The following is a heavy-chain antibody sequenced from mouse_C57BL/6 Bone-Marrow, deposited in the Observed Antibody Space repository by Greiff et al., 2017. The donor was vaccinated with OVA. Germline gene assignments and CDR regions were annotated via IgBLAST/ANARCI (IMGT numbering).Heavy chain of an antibody. J-gene: IGHJ4*01. D-gene: IGHD1-1*01. CDR3: ARLDGSRDYAMDY. V-gene: IGHV1-80*01. CDR1: GYAFSSYW. CDR2: IYPGDGDT. Sequence: VQLQQSGAELVKPGASVKISCKASGYAFSSYWMNWVKQRPRKGLEWIGQIYPGDGDTNYNGKFKGKATLTADKSSSTAYMQLSSLTSEDSAVYFCARLDGSRDYAMDYWGQGTSVTVSS.